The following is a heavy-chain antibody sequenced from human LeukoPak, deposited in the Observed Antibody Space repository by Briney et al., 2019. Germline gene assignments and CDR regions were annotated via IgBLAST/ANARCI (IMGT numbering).Heavy chain of an antibody. Sequence: SETLSLTCTVSGGSISSYYWSWIRQPPGEGLEWIGYIYYSGSTNYNPSLKSRVTISVDTSKNQFSLKLSSVTAADTAVYYCARGGVSSGWYGSYFDYWGQGTLVTVSS. V-gene: IGHV4-59*08. CDR3: ARGGVSSGWYGSYFDY. CDR1: GGSISSYY. J-gene: IGHJ4*02. D-gene: IGHD6-19*01. CDR2: IYYSGST.